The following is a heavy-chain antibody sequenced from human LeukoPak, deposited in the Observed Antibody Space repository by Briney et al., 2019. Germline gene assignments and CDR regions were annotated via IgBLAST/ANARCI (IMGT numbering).Heavy chain of an antibody. D-gene: IGHD3-22*01. V-gene: IGHV1-2*02. CDR3: ARAGEYYYDGPGGWFDP. CDR2: INPNSGGT. Sequence: GASVKVSCKASGYTFTSYDINWVRQATGQGLEWMGWINPNSGGTNYAQKFQGRVTMTRDTSISTAYMELSRLRSDDTAVYYCARAGEYYYDGPGGWFDPWGQGTLVTVSS. CDR1: GYTFTSYD. J-gene: IGHJ5*02.